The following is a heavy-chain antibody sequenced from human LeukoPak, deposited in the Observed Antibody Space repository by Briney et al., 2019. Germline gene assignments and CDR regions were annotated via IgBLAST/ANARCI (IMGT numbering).Heavy chain of an antibody. Sequence: ASVKVSCKASGYTFTGYYMHWVRQAPGQGLEWMGIINPNDGSKNFAQKFQGRVTMTRDTSTSTVYMEVSGLRSEDTAVYYCARPTVTTSYWYFDLWGGGTLVTVSS. CDR3: ARPTVTTSYWYFDL. CDR2: INPNDGSK. V-gene: IGHV1-46*01. CDR1: GYTFTGYY. J-gene: IGHJ2*01. D-gene: IGHD4-17*01.